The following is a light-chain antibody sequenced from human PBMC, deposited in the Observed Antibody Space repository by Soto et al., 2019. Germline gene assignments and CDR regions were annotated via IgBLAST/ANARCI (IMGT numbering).Light chain of an antibody. V-gene: IGKV3D-20*02. Sequence: EIVLTQSPGTLSLSPGGRATLSFRASQNFGSSYLAWYQQKRGQAPRFLIYGASSRATGIPARFSGSGSGTDFTLTISSLEPEDFAVYYCQHRTNWPLTFGGGTKVDI. CDR3: QHRTNWPLT. J-gene: IGKJ4*01. CDR2: GAS. CDR1: QNFGSSY.